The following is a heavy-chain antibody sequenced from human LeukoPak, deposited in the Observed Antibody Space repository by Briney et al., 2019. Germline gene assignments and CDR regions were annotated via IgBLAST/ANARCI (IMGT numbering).Heavy chain of an antibody. V-gene: IGHV3-7*03. CDR1: GFTFSTSW. D-gene: IGHD4-17*01. Sequence: GGSLRLSCGASGFTFSTSWMIWVRQAPGKRLEWVANLNQDGSEKYYVDSVKGRFTISRDNGRNSLYLQMDSLRVEDTAVYYCVRGLYGYWGQGTLVTVSS. CDR2: LNQDGSEK. CDR3: VRGLYGY. J-gene: IGHJ4*02.